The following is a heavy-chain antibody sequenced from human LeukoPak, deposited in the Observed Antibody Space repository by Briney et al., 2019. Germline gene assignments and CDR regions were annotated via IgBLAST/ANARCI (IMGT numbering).Heavy chain of an antibody. J-gene: IGHJ4*02. V-gene: IGHV3-30*02. D-gene: IGHD6-13*01. Sequence: GGSLRLSCAASGFTFSSYGMHWVRQAPGKGLEWVAFIRYDGGNKYYADSVKGRFTISRDNSKNTLYLQMNSLRAEDTAVYYCAKDGGETGPFRAAAGTSIDYWGQGTLVTVSS. CDR2: IRYDGGNK. CDR1: GFTFSSYG. CDR3: AKDGGETGPFRAAAGTSIDY.